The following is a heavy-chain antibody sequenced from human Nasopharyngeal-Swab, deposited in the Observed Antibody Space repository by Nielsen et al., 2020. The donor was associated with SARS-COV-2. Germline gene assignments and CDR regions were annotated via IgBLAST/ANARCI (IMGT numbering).Heavy chain of an antibody. D-gene: IGHD3-10*01. CDR1: GVSFSPYH. CDR2: IYSAGNT. CDR3: ARDLLWFGEFGYFDV. J-gene: IGHJ2*01. V-gene: IGHV4-4*07. Sequence: SETLSLTCAVSGVSFSPYHWSWIRQAPGKGLEWIGRIYSAGNTNYNESFRGRATISIDTSRGPFSLRLTSVTAADSAVYYCARDLLWFGEFGYFDVWGRGAHVTVS.